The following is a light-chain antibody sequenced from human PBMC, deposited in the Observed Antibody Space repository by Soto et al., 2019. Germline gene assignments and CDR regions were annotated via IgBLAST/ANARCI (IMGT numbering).Light chain of an antibody. J-gene: IGKJ1*01. Sequence: EVALTQSPGTLSLSPGARATLSCRASQNIANDYLTWYQQKPGQAPRLLIYGASSRATDIPDRFSGSGSGTDFTLTISRLESEDFAVYYCHQYGGSPQTFGQGTKVDIK. CDR1: QNIANDY. V-gene: IGKV3-20*01. CDR3: HQYGGSPQT. CDR2: GAS.